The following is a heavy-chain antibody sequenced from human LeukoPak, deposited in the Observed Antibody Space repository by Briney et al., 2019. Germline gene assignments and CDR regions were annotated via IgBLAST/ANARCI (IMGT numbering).Heavy chain of an antibody. D-gene: IGHD3-22*01. CDR2: INAGNGNT. CDR3: ARGNYYDSSGPEY. V-gene: IGHV1-3*01. J-gene: IGHJ4*02. Sequence: GASVKVSCKASGYTFTSYAMHWVRQAPGQRLEWMGWINAGNGNTKCSQKFQGRVTITRDTSASTAYMELSSLRSEDTAVYYCARGNYYDSSGPEYWGQGTLVTVSS. CDR1: GYTFTSYA.